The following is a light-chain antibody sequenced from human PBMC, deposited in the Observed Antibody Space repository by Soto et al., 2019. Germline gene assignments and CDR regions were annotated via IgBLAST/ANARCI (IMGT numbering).Light chain of an antibody. CDR2: DVS. J-gene: IGLJ2*01. V-gene: IGLV2-14*01. CDR1: SSDIGVYNY. Sequence: QSALTQPASVSGSPGQSITISCTGTSSDIGVYNYVSWYQQHPGKAPKLMIYDVSNRPSGVSNRFSGSKSGNTASLTISGLQAEDEADYYCSSYTTTSTAVFGGGTKVTVL. CDR3: SSYTTTSTAV.